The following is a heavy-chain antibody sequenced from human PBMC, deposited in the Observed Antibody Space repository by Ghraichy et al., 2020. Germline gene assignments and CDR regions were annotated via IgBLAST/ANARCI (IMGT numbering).Heavy chain of an antibody. CDR3: ARGGIGITVTNPSNWYFDL. J-gene: IGHJ2*01. V-gene: IGHV3-7*01. D-gene: IGHD4-11*01. CDR2: IKQDGSEK. CDR1: GFTFSSYW. Sequence: GVLRLSCAASGFTFSSYWMSWVRQAPGKGLEWVANIKQDGSEKYYVDSVKGRFTISRDNAKNSLYLQMNGLRAEDTAVYYCARGGIGITVTNPSNWYFDLWGRGTLVTVSS.